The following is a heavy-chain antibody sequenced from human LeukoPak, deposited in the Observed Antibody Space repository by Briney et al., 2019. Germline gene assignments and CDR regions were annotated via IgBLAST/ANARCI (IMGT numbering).Heavy chain of an antibody. J-gene: IGHJ4*02. D-gene: IGHD4/OR15-4a*01. Sequence: PGGPLRLSCAASGFTFSSYAMHWVRQAPGKGLEWVAVISYDGSNKYYADSVKGRFTLSRGNSKHTLYLQMNSLRAEDTAVYYCAKGGEFYGGLFDSWGQGTLVTVSS. V-gene: IGHV3-30*04. CDR2: ISYDGSNK. CDR3: AKGGEFYGGLFDS. CDR1: GFTFSSYA.